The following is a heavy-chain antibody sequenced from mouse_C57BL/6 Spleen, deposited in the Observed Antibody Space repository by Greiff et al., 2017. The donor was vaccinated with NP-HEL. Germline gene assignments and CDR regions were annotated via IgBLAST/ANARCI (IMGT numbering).Heavy chain of an antibody. Sequence: QVQLQHSGAELVKPGASVKISCKASGYAFSSYWMNWVKQRPGKGLEWIGQIYPGDGDTNYNGKFKGKATLTADKSSSTAYMQLSSLTSEDSAVYFCARSGLRLPWFAYWGQGTLVTVSA. V-gene: IGHV1-80*01. CDR3: ARSGLRLPWFAY. CDR1: GYAFSSYW. CDR2: IYPGDGDT. D-gene: IGHD3-2*02. J-gene: IGHJ3*01.